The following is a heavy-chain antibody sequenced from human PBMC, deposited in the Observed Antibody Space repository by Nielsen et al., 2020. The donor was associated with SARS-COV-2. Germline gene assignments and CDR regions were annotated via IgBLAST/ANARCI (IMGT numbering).Heavy chain of an antibody. CDR3: AKDRDYGGRARYFDS. CDR2: ISNSGDNT. Sequence: GESLKISCVVSGFTISTYGMSWVRQAPGKGLEWVSGISNSGDNTDYAESVKGRFTISRDNSKNTVYLRMNSLRADDTAIYYCAKDRDYGGRARYFDSWGQGTLVTVSS. CDR1: GFTISTYG. D-gene: IGHD4/OR15-4a*01. V-gene: IGHV3-23*01. J-gene: IGHJ4*02.